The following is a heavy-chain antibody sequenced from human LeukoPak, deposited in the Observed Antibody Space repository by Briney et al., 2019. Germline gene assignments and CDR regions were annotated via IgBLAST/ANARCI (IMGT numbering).Heavy chain of an antibody. CDR3: ARDFDFWSGYIV. Sequence: GGSLRLSCAASGFSFSSYSMNWVRQAPGKGLEWVSHISTTSSPTYYADSVKGRFAMSRDNAKNSVYLQMNSLRAEDTAVYYSARDFDFWSGYIVWGQGTLVTVSS. D-gene: IGHD3-3*01. J-gene: IGHJ4*02. CDR1: GFSFSSYS. V-gene: IGHV3-48*04. CDR2: ISTTSSPT.